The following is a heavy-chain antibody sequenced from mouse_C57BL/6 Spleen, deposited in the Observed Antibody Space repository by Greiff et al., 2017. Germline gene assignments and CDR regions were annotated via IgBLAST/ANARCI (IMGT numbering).Heavy chain of an antibody. CDR1: GYTFTSYW. D-gene: IGHD2-5*01. CDR2: IDPSDSET. J-gene: IGHJ4*01. Sequence: VQLQQPGAELVRPGSSVKLSCKASGYTFTSYWMHWVKQRPIQGLEWIGNIDPSDSETHYNQKFKDKATLTVDKSSSTAYMQLSSLTSEDSAVYYCAREDYSKRAMDYWGQGTSVTVSS. V-gene: IGHV1-52*01. CDR3: AREDYSKRAMDY.